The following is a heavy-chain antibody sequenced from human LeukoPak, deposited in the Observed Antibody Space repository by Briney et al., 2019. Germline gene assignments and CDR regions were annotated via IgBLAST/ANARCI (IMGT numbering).Heavy chain of an antibody. V-gene: IGHV1-69*01. D-gene: IGHD2-2*01. CDR3: ARDVGYCSSTSCYFDY. CDR1: GRTFSSYA. J-gene: IGHJ4*02. CDR2: IIPIFGTV. Sequence: SVKLSCNASGRTFSSYAISWVRQAPGQGLEWMAGIIPIFGTVNYAQKFQGRVTITADESASTAYLELSRLRSEDTAVYYCARDVGYCSSTSCYFDYWGQGTLVTVSS.